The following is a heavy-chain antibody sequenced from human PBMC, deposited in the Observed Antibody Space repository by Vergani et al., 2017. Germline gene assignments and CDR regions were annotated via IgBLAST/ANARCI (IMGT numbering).Heavy chain of an antibody. V-gene: IGHV3-11*04. D-gene: IGHD3-10*02. CDR1: GFSLSDYY. J-gene: IGHJ3*01. CDR2: ISSSGTTI. Sequence: QGQLVESGGGLVKPGGSLRLSCAASGFSLSDYYMTWIRQAPGKGLEWISYISSSGTTIYYADSVKGRFTISRDNAKNLVFLQMDSLRAEDTALYYCARGDYHVSCESWCRGTMVTISS. CDR3: ARGDYHVSCES.